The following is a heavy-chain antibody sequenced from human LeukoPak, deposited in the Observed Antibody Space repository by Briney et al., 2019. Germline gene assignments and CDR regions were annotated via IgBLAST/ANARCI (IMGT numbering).Heavy chain of an antibody. V-gene: IGHV4-39*01. CDR2: IYYSGNT. CDR3: ARLKWEVDWYFDL. Sequence: SETLSLTCTVSGGSISSGGYYWSWIRQRPGKDLEWIGYIYYSGNTYYNPSLKSRVTISVDTSKNQFSLKLSSVTAADTAVYYCARLKWEVDWYFDLWGRGTLVTVSS. J-gene: IGHJ2*01. CDR1: GGSISSGGYY. D-gene: IGHD1-26*01.